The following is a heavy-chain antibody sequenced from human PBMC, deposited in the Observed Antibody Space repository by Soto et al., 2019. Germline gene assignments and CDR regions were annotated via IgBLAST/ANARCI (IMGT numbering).Heavy chain of an antibody. CDR2: IYHSGST. CDR1: GGTITSGRSS. V-gene: IGHV4-30-2*06. Sequence: SQTLSLTCSVSGGTITSGRSSWNWIRQSPGKGLEWIAYIYHSGSTYYNPSLKSRVTISLDTTNNHFSLKMTSVTAADTAIYLCARAERFPRSWFDSWGQGTQVTVSS. CDR3: ARAERFPRSWFDS. J-gene: IGHJ5*01.